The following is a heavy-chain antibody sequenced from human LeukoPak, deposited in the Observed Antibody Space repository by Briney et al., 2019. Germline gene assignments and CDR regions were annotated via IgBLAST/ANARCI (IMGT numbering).Heavy chain of an antibody. Sequence: SETLSLTCTVSGGSISSSSYFWGWIRQPPGKGLEWIGSMYYSGSTHYNPPLTSRVTISKDTSYNQFSLTLTSVTAADTAVYYCARTGGYSYGYNPFDYWGQGTLVTVSS. CDR3: ARTGGYSYGYNPFDY. V-gene: IGHV4-39*07. J-gene: IGHJ4*02. CDR2: MYYSGST. D-gene: IGHD5-18*01. CDR1: GGSISSSSYF.